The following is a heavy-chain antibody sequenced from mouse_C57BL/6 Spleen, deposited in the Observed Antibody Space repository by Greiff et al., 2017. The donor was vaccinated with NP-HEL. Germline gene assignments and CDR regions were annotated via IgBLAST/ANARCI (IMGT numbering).Heavy chain of an antibody. D-gene: IGHD2-4*01. J-gene: IGHJ4*01. CDR3: TTGGLRDYYAMDY. CDR1: GFNIKDDY. V-gene: IGHV14-4*01. Sequence: EVQLQQSGAELVRPGASVKLSCTASGFNIKDDYMHWVKQRPEQGLEWIGWIDPENGDTEYASKFQDKATITADTSSNTAYLQLSSLTSEDTAVYYCTTGGLRDYYAMDYWGQGTSVTVSS. CDR2: IDPENGDT.